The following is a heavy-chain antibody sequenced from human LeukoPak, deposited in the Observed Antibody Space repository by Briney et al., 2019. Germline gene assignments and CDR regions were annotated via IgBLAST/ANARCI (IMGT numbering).Heavy chain of an antibody. Sequence: GGALRLSCAASGFTFIDFAMSWVRQAPGKGLEWVAVISYDGSNKYYADSVKGRFTISRDNSKNTLYLQMNSLRAEDTAVYYCARVPAYSSSSHFDYWGQGTLVTVSS. CDR2: ISYDGSNK. CDR3: ARVPAYSSSSHFDY. D-gene: IGHD6-6*01. CDR1: GFTFIDFA. J-gene: IGHJ4*02. V-gene: IGHV3-30-3*01.